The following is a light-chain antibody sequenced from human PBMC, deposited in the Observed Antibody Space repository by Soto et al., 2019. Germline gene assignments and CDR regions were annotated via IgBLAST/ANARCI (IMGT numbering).Light chain of an antibody. Sequence: QSALTQPRSVSGSPGQSVTISCTGTSSDVGGYNYVSWYQQHPDKAPKLMIYDVSKRPSGVPDRFSGSKSGNTASLTISGLQAEDEADYYCCSYAGSYPYVFGPGTKVTVL. J-gene: IGLJ1*01. V-gene: IGLV2-11*01. CDR3: CSYAGSYPYV. CDR2: DVS. CDR1: SSDVGGYNY.